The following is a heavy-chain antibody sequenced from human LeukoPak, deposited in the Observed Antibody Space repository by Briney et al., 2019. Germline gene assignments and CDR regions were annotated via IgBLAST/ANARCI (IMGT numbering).Heavy chain of an antibody. CDR3: ARDCSSTSCSDDAFDI. Sequence: GGSLRLSCAASGFTFSGYYMSWIRQAPGKGLEWVSYISSSSSYTNYADSVKGRFTISRDNAKNSLYLQMNSLRAEDTAVYYCARDCSSTSCSDDAFDIWGQGTMVTVSS. CDR1: GFTFSGYY. V-gene: IGHV3-11*06. D-gene: IGHD2-2*01. J-gene: IGHJ3*02. CDR2: ISSSSSYT.